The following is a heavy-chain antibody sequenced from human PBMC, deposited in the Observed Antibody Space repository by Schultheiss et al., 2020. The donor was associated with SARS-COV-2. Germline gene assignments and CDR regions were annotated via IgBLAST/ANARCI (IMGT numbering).Heavy chain of an antibody. J-gene: IGHJ4*02. CDR3: ARVKGGWYFDY. CDR2: IYHSGST. V-gene: IGHV4-30-4*08. Sequence: SQTLSLTCTVSGGSISSYYWGWIRQPPGKGLEWIGYIYHSGSTYYNPSLKSRVTISVDTSKNQFSLKLSSVTAADTAVYYCARVKGGWYFDYWGQGTLVTVSS. D-gene: IGHD6-19*01. CDR1: GGSISSYY.